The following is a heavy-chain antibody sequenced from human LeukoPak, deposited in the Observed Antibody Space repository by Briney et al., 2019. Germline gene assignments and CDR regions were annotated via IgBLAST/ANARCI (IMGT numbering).Heavy chain of an antibody. D-gene: IGHD5-18*01. V-gene: IGHV1-69*05. Sequence: SVKVSCKASGGTFSGYAISWVRQAPGQGLEWMGGIIPIFGTANYAQKFQGRVTITTGESTSTAYMELSSLRSEDTAVYYCASDRGYSYGYPYYFDYWGQGTLVTVSS. CDR2: IIPIFGTA. CDR1: GGTFSGYA. CDR3: ASDRGYSYGYPYYFDY. J-gene: IGHJ4*02.